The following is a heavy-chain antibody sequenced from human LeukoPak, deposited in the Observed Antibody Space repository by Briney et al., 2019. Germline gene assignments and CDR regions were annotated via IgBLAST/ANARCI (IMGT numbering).Heavy chain of an antibody. V-gene: IGHV4-59*01. J-gene: IGHJ6*03. CDR1: GGSISSYY. Sequence: SETLSLTCTVSGGSISSYYWSWIRQPPGKGLEWIGYIYYSGSTNYNPSLKSRVTISVDTSKNQFSLKLSSVTAADTAVYYCAITFFEGALRDYYYYMDVWGKGTTVTISS. CDR3: AITFFEGALRDYYYYMDV. D-gene: IGHD3-3*01. CDR2: IYYSGST.